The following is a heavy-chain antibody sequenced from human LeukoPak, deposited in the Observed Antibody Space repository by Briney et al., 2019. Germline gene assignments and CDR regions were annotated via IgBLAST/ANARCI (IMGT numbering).Heavy chain of an antibody. J-gene: IGHJ4*02. D-gene: IGHD5-24*01. CDR3: ARAKRRDGYNPLGY. Sequence: ASVKVSCKTSGYTFNAYYMRWVRQAPGQGLEWMGWINPNSGGTNYAQKFQDRVTMTRDTSISTAYMELSRLRSDDTAVYYCARAKRRDGYNPLGYWGQGTLVTVSS. CDR2: INPNSGGT. CDR1: GYTFNAYY. V-gene: IGHV1-2*02.